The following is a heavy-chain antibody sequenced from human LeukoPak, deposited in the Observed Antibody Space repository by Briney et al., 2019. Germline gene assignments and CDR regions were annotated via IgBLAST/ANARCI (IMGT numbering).Heavy chain of an antibody. CDR3: VGGIQLWSDFDY. D-gene: IGHD5-18*01. CDR1: GGSISSYY. V-gene: IGHV4-59*01. CDR2: IYYSGST. J-gene: IGHJ4*02. Sequence: SETLSLTCTVSGGSISSYYWSWIRQPPGKGLEWIGYIYYSGSTNYNPSLKSRVTISVDTSKNQFSLKLSSVTAADTAVYYCVGGIQLWSDFDYWGQGTLVTVSS.